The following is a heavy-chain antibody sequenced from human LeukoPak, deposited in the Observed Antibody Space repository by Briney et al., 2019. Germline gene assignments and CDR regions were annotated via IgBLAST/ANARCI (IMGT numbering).Heavy chain of an antibody. D-gene: IGHD6-13*01. Sequence: SETLSLTCTVSGGSISSYYWSWIRQPPGKGLEWIGYISNSGSTNYNPSLKSRVTISVDMSKNQFSLKLSSVTDADTAVYYCARGTYSSSWYLHYFDYWGQGTLVTVSS. CDR3: ARGTYSSSWYLHYFDY. CDR1: GGSISSYY. V-gene: IGHV4-59*01. J-gene: IGHJ4*02. CDR2: ISNSGST.